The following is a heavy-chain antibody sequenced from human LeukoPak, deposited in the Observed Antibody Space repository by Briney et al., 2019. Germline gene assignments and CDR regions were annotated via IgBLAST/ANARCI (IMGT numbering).Heavy chain of an antibody. D-gene: IGHD3-22*01. V-gene: IGHV3-21*01. CDR1: GFTFSHYS. CDR2: ISSSSNHK. J-gene: IGHJ4*02. Sequence: PGGSLRLSCAASGFTFSHYSMTWVRQTPGKGLEWVSSISSSSNHKYYADSVKGRFTISRDNAKNSLYLQMNSLRAEDTAVYYCARSSDYYGSSGYQYYFDSWGQGTLVTVSS. CDR3: ARSSDYYGSSGYQYYFDS.